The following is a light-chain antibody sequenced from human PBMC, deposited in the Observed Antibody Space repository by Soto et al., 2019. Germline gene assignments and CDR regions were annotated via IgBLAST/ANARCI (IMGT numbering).Light chain of an antibody. CDR2: DVS. CDR1: SSDVGGYNY. V-gene: IGLV2-14*01. Sequence: LNHPASVTRAPGHCSSISYNGTSSDVGGYNYVSWYQQHPGKAPKLMIYDVSNRPSGVSNRFSGSKSGNTASLTISGLQAEDEADYYCSSYTSSSTQVFGTGTKVTVL. J-gene: IGLJ1*01. CDR3: SSYTSSSTQV.